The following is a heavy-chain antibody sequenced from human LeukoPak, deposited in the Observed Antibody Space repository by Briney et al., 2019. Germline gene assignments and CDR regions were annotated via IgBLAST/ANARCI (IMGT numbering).Heavy chain of an antibody. Sequence: ASVKVSCKASEYTFAKYSIHWVRQAPGQGLEWMGVINPDGGGTTYTQKFQGRVTMTRDTSTSTVYMELTSLRSEDTAVYYCARDHRDVSEGYTSGYFDYWGQGTLVTVSS. D-gene: IGHD1-1*01. CDR2: INPDGGGT. V-gene: IGHV1-46*01. CDR1: EYTFAKYS. J-gene: IGHJ4*02. CDR3: ARDHRDVSEGYTSGYFDY.